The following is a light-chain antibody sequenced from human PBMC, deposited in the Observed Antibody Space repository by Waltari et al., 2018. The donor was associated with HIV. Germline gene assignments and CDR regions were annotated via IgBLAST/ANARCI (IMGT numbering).Light chain of an antibody. Sequence: DIQMTQSPSSLSASVGDRVTITCRASQTINDYLNWYQQKPGRAPKLQIDGASTLERGVPSRFSGSGSGRDFTLTISSLQPEDFATYYCQQSYNMRTFGQGTKLDIK. V-gene: IGKV1-39*01. CDR2: GAS. J-gene: IGKJ2*02. CDR1: QTINDY. CDR3: QQSYNMRT.